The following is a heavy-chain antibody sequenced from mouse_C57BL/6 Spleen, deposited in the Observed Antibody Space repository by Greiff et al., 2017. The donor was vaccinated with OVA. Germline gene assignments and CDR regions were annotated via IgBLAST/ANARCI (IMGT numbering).Heavy chain of an antibody. CDR3: ARYKGTFDY. CDR1: GFTFTDYY. J-gene: IGHJ2*01. V-gene: IGHV7-3*01. Sequence: DVKLQESGGGLVQPGGSLSLSCAASGFTFTDYYMSWVRQPPGQALEWLGFIRNKANGYTTEYSASVKGRFTISRDNSQSILYLQMNALRAEDSATYYCARYKGTFDYWGQGTTLTVSS. D-gene: IGHD3-3*01. CDR2: IRNKANGYTT.